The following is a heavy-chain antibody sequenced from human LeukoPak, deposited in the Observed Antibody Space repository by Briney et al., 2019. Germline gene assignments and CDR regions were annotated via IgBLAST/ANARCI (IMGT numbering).Heavy chain of an antibody. J-gene: IGHJ4*02. CDR3: ARDSVDTIFGVVIFGFDY. D-gene: IGHD3-3*01. Sequence: LVASVKVSCKASGYTFTGYYMHWVRQAPGQGLEWMGWINPNSGGTNYAQKFQGRVTMTRDTSISTAYMELSRLRSDDTAVYYCARDSVDTIFGVVIFGFDYWGQGTLVTVSS. CDR1: GYTFTGYY. V-gene: IGHV1-2*03. CDR2: INPNSGGT.